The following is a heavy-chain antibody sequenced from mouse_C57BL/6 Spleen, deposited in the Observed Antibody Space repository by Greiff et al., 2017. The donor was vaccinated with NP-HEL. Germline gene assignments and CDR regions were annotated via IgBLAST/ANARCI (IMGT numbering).Heavy chain of an antibody. CDR1: GYAFSSSW. V-gene: IGHV1-82*01. D-gene: IGHD2-12*01. J-gene: IGHJ3*01. Sequence: QVQLQQSGPELVKPGASVKISCKASGYAFSSSWMNWVKQRPGKGLEWIGRIYPGDGDTNYNGKFKGKATLTADKSSSTAYMQLSSLTSEDSAVYFCARGEYSPGGFAYWGQGTLVTVSA. CDR2: IYPGDGDT. CDR3: ARGEYSPGGFAY.